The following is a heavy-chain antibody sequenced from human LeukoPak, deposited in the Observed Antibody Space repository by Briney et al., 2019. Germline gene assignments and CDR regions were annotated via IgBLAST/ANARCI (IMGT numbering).Heavy chain of an antibody. Sequence: GASVKVSCKASGYTFTGYYTHWVRQAPGQGLEWMGWINPNSGGTNYAQKFQGRVTMTRDTSISTAYMELSRLRSDDTAVYYCARDSDSSGPGTFDYWGQGTLVTVSS. J-gene: IGHJ4*02. CDR3: ARDSDSSGPGTFDY. V-gene: IGHV1-2*02. D-gene: IGHD3-22*01. CDR1: GYTFTGYY. CDR2: INPNSGGT.